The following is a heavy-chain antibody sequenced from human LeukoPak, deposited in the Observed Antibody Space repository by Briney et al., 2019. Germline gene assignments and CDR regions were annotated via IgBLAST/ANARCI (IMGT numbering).Heavy chain of an antibody. CDR3: ARVGDYDFWSGYFFDY. Sequence: SQTLSLTCAISGDSVSSNSAAWNWIRQSPSRGLEWLGRTYYRSKWYNDYAVSVKSRITINPDTSKNQFSLQLNSVTPEDTAVYYCARVGDYDFWSGYFFDYWGQGTLVTVSS. J-gene: IGHJ4*02. CDR1: GDSVSSNSAA. D-gene: IGHD3-3*01. V-gene: IGHV6-1*01. CDR2: TYYRSKWYN.